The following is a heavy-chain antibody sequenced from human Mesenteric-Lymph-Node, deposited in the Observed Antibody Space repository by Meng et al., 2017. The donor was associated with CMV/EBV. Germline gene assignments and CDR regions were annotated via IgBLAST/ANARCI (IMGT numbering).Heavy chain of an antibody. D-gene: IGHD6-13*01. CDR1: GGSISSYY. CDR2: IYYSGST. V-gene: IGHV4-59*01. Sequence: GSLRLSCTVSGGSISSYYWSWIRQPPGKGLEWIGYIYYSGSTNHNSSLKSRVNISVDTSKNQFSLNLTSVTAADTAVYYCARGTWAAAPSDYWGQGILVTVSS. J-gene: IGHJ4*02. CDR3: ARGTWAAAPSDY.